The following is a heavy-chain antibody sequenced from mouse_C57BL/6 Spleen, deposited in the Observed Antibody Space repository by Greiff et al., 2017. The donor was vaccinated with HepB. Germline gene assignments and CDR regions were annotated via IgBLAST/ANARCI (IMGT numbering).Heavy chain of an antibody. CDR2: IDPENGDT. CDR1: GFNIKDDY. CDR3: TTYGYYPWFAY. J-gene: IGHJ3*01. Sequence: VHVKQSGAELVRPGASVKLSCTASGFNIKDDYMHWVKQRPEQGLEWIGWIDPENGDTEYASKFQGKATITADTSSNTAYLQLSSLTSEDTAVYYCTTYGYYPWFAYWGQGTLVTVSA. D-gene: IGHD2-3*01. V-gene: IGHV14-4*01.